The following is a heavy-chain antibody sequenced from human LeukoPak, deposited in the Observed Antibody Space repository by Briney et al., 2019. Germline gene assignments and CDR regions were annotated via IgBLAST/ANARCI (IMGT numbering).Heavy chain of an antibody. Sequence: PSETLSLTCAVYGGSFSGYYWSWIRQPPGKGLEWIGEINHSGSTNYNPSLKSRDTISVDTSRNQFSLKLSSVTAADTAVYYCASVQNYFDYWGQGTLVTVSS. CDR1: GGSFSGYY. CDR2: INHSGST. D-gene: IGHD1-1*01. V-gene: IGHV4-34*01. J-gene: IGHJ4*02. CDR3: ASVQNYFDY.